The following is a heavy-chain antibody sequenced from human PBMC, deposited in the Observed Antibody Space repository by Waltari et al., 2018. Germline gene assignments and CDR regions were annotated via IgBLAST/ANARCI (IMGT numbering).Heavy chain of an antibody. CDR2: INHSGST. D-gene: IGHD3-22*01. CDR3: ARGHDYYDSSGSYYFDY. CDR1: GGSFSGYS. J-gene: IGHJ4*02. Sequence: QVQLQQWGAGLLKPSETLSLTCAVYGGSFSGYSWRWIPQPPGKGLEWIGEINHSGSTNYNPSLKSRVTISVDTSKNQFSLKLSSVTAADTAVYYCARGHDYYDSSGSYYFDYWGQGTLVTVSS. V-gene: IGHV4-34*01.